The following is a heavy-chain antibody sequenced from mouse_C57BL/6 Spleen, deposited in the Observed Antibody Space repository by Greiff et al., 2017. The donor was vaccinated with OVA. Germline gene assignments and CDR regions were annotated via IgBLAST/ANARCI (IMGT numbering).Heavy chain of an antibody. Sequence: VQLQQPGAELVKPGASVKLSCKASGYTFTSYWMHWVKQRPGQGLEWIGMIHPNSGSTNYNEKFKSKATLTVDKSSSTAYMQLSSLTSEDSAVYYCARSITTVGWYFDVWGTGTTVTVSS. V-gene: IGHV1-64*01. CDR2: IHPNSGST. CDR1: GYTFTSYW. CDR3: ARSITTVGWYFDV. J-gene: IGHJ1*03. D-gene: IGHD1-1*01.